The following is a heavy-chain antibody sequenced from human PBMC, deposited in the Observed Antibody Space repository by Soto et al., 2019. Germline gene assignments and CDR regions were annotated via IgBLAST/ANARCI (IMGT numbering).Heavy chain of an antibody. J-gene: IGHJ4*02. CDR3: ARTFGGHLYSFDF. D-gene: IGHD3-16*01. Sequence: PGESLKISCQAFGYNFTNYWIGWVRQMPGKGLEWMGIIYPGDSETRYSPSFQGQVTISADKSINTAYLQWSSLKASDTAIYYCARTFGGHLYSFDFWGQGTLVTVSS. V-gene: IGHV5-51*01. CDR1: GYNFTNYW. CDR2: IYPGDSET.